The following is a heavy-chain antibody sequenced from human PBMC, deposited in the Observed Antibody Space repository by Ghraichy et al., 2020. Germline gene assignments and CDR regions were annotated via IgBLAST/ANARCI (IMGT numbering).Heavy chain of an antibody. Sequence: GGSLRLSCAASGFTFSSYAMSWVRQAPGKGLEWVSAISGSGGSTYYADSVKGRFTISRDNSKNTLYLQMNSLRAEDTAVYYCAKDVRVGAPYPYYFDYWGQGTLVTVSS. CDR3: AKDVRVGAPYPYYFDY. CDR2: ISGSGGST. J-gene: IGHJ4*02. V-gene: IGHV3-23*01. CDR1: GFTFSSYA. D-gene: IGHD1-26*01.